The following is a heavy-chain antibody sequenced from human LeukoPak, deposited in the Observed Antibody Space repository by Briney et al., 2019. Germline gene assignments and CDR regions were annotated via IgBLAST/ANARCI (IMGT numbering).Heavy chain of an antibody. V-gene: IGHV3-21*01. J-gene: IGHJ4*02. D-gene: IGHD3-10*01. CDR3: ARDPGAGDY. CDR1: GYTFSIYW. CDR2: ITSRGNI. Sequence: PGGSLRLSCAASGYTFSIYWMNWVRQAPGKGLEWVSSITSRGNIYYADSVKGRFTISRDNARDSLFLQMNRLRAEDTAVYYCARDPGAGDYWGQGTLVTVSS.